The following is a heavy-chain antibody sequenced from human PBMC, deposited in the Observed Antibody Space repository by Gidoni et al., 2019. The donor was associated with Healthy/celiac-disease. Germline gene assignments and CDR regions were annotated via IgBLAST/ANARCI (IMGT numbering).Heavy chain of an antibody. V-gene: IGHV4-34*01. D-gene: IGHD2-2*01. Sequence: QVQLQQWGAGLLKPSETLSLTCAVYGGSFSGYYWSWIRQPPGKGLEWIGEINHSGSTNYNPSLKSRVTISVDTSKNQFSLKLSSVTAADTAVYYCARESYCSSTRCPKRGFDYWGQGTLVTVSS. CDR1: GGSFSGYY. CDR2: INHSGST. J-gene: IGHJ4*02. CDR3: ARESYCSSTRCPKRGFDY.